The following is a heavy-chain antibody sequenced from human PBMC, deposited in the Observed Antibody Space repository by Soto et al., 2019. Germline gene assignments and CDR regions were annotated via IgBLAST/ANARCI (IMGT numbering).Heavy chain of an antibody. V-gene: IGHV3-23*01. CDR1: GFAFSTYG. Sequence: HPGGSLRLSCAASGFAFSTYGMTWVRQAPGKGLEWVSALGGSGAATYYADSVKGRFTVSRDNFKNTLYLQMNSLRAGDTAVYYCAKTVFGFFGAFDLWGQGTMVTVSS. J-gene: IGHJ3*01. CDR3: AKTVFGFFGAFDL. D-gene: IGHD3-3*01. CDR2: LGGSGAAT.